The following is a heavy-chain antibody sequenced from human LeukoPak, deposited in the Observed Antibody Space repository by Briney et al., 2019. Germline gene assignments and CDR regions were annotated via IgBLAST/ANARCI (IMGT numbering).Heavy chain of an antibody. CDR1: GGSIGSYY. D-gene: IGHD6-19*01. Sequence: SETVPLTCTVSGGSIGSYYWSWTRQPPGQGLEWIGYITYMGTNYHPSLKSRVTISLDTPKKQFSLTLSSVTAADTAVYYCARGGWYTWFDPWAKGNVVTVSS. J-gene: IGHJ5*02. CDR3: ARGGWYTWFDP. CDR2: ITYMGT. V-gene: IGHV4-59*08.